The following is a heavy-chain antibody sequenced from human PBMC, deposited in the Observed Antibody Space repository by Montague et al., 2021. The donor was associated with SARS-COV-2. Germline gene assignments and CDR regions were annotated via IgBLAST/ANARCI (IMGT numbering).Heavy chain of an antibody. CDR3: ARGTKGVFTYDYDSSGYASDY. Sequence: SETLSLTCAVCGGSFSGYYWSWIRQPPGKGLEWIGEINHSGSTKYSPSLKSRVTISVDTSKNQFSLKLSSVTAADTAVYYCARGTKGVFTYDYDSSGYASDYWGQGTLVTVSS. CDR2: INHSGST. J-gene: IGHJ4*02. D-gene: IGHD3-22*01. V-gene: IGHV4-34*01. CDR1: GGSFSGYY.